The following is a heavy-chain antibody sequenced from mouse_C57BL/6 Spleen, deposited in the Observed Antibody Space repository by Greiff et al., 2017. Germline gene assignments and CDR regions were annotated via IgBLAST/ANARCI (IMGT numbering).Heavy chain of an antibody. CDR3: AREALRYGAMDY. D-gene: IGHD1-1*01. J-gene: IGHJ4*01. CDR1: GYTFTDYY. V-gene: IGHV1-26*01. CDR2: INPNNGGT. Sequence: EVQLQQSGPELVKPGASVKISCKASGYTFTDYYMNWVKQSHGKSLEWIGDINPNNGGTSYNQKFKGKATLTVDKSSSTAYMELRSLTSEDSAVYYCAREALRYGAMDYWGQGTSVTVSS.